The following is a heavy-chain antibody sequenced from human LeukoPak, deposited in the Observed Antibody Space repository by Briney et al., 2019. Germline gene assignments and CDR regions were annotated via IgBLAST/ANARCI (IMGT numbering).Heavy chain of an antibody. CDR1: AYTFNRYG. Sequence: ASVKVSCKTFAYTFNRYGISWVRQAPGQGLEWMGWISCYNGDTHYAQSYQGRLAMTTDTSTSTAYMELRSLRSDDTAVYYCARDPSNTSGYHTWFDYWGQGTLVTVSS. CDR3: ARDPSNTSGYHTWFDY. J-gene: IGHJ4*02. V-gene: IGHV1-18*01. CDR2: ISCYNGDT. D-gene: IGHD3-3*01.